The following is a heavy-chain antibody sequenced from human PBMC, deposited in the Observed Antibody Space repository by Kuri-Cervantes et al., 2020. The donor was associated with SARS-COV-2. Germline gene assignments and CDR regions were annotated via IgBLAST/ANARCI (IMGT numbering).Heavy chain of an antibody. J-gene: IGHJ5*02. CDR1: GGTFSSYA. V-gene: IGHV1-69*13. CDR3: ARESKGVTIFGVVYNWFDP. CDR2: IIPIFGTA. Sequence: SVKVTCKVSGGTFSSYAISWVRQAPGQGLEWMGRIIPIFGTANYAQKFQGRVTITADESTSTAYMELSSLRSEDTAVYYCARESKGVTIFGVVYNWFDPWGQGTLVTVSS. D-gene: IGHD3-3*01.